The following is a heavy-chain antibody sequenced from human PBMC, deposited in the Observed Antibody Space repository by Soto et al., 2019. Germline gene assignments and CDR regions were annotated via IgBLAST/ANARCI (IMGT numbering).Heavy chain of an antibody. CDR3: ARRYGGNFDY. CDR2: IYYSGST. V-gene: IGHV4-59*01. J-gene: IGHJ4*02. CDR1: GGSINNYY. D-gene: IGHD1-26*01. Sequence: QVQLQESGPGLVKPSETLSLTCTVSGGSINNYYWSWIRQPPGKGLEWIGYIYYSGSTNYNPSLKSRVTISVDTSNKQFSLKLSSVNAADTAVYYCARRYGGNFDYWGQGTLVTVSS.